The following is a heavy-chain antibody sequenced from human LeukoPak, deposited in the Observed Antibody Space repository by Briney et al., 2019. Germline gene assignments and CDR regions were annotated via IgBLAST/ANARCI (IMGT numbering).Heavy chain of an antibody. CDR2: IRYEGSNK. J-gene: IGHJ4*02. V-gene: IGHV3-30*02. CDR1: GFTFSSYG. CDR3: SKDRSSSDPRFFEY. Sequence: GGSLRLFCAASGFTFSSYGMHWVRQAPGKGLEGVAFIRYEGSNKYYADSVKGRFTISRDKSKNTLYLQMNSLIAEGTAVYYCSKDRSSSDPRFFEYWGEGTLVSVSS. D-gene: IGHD6-13*01.